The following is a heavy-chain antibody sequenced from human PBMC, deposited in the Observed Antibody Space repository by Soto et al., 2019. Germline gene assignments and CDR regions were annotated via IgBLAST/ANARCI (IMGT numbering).Heavy chain of an antibody. CDR1: GFTFSSYA. CDR2: ISGSGGST. V-gene: IGHV3-23*01. D-gene: IGHD6-13*01. Sequence: EVQLLESGGGLVQPGGSLRRSCAASGFTFSSYAMSWVRQAPGKGLEWVSAISGSGGSTYYADSVKGRFTISRDNSKNTLYMQMHSLRAEDTAVYYCATLKAPYSSSWYHFVYWGQGTLVTVSS. CDR3: ATLKAPYSSSWYHFVY. J-gene: IGHJ4*02.